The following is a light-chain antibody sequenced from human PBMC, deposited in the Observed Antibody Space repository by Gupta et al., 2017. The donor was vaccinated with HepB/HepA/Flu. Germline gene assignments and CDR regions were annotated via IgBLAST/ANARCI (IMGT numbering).Light chain of an antibody. V-gene: IGKV3D-20*01. Sequence: ILFTQSPATLSLSPGERATLPCGASESVRSRSLAWYQQKPGRAPRLLMYDASKRATGIPDRFSGSGSGTDFTLTISRLEPEDFAVYYCQQDGSSPLAFGGGTKVEIK. CDR1: ESVRSRS. CDR3: QQDGSSPLA. CDR2: DAS. J-gene: IGKJ4*01.